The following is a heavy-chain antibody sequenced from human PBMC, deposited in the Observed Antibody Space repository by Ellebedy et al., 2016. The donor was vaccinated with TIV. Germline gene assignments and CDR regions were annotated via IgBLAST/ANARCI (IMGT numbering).Heavy chain of an antibody. Sequence: GESLKISCAASGFTFNNYAMSWVRQAPGKGLEWVSTISHTGSRTYYANSVEGRFIISRDTSKRTLYLQMNSLRAEDTAIYYCAKDQVGGDGRWVFDIWGQGTVVTVSS. J-gene: IGHJ3*02. CDR2: ISHTGSRT. V-gene: IGHV3-23*01. D-gene: IGHD3-16*01. CDR3: AKDQVGGDGRWVFDI. CDR1: GFTFNNYA.